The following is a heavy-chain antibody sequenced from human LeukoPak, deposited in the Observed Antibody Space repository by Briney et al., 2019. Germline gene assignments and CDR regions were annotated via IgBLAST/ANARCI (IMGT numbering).Heavy chain of an antibody. V-gene: IGHV3-30*02. CDR1: GFTFSSYG. D-gene: IGHD6-13*01. J-gene: IGHJ6*03. CDR3: AKEGYSSSLGWVYYYYYYMDV. CDR2: IRYDGSNK. Sequence: PGGSLRLSCAASGFTFSSYGMHWVRQASGKGLEWVAFIRYDGSNKYYADSVKGRFTISRDNSKNTLYLQMNSLRAEDTAVYYCAKEGYSSSLGWVYYYYYYMDVWGKGTTVTVSS.